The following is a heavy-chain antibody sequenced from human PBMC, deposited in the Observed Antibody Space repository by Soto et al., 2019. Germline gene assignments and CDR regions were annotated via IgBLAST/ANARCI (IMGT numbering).Heavy chain of an antibody. CDR1: GFTFSSYW. D-gene: IGHD2-2*01. CDR2: IKQDGSEK. V-gene: IGHV3-7*05. J-gene: IGHJ4*02. Sequence: GGSLRLSCAASGFTFSSYWMSWVRQALGKGLEWVANIKQDGSEKYYVDSVKGRFTISRDNAKNSLYLQMNSLRAEDTAVYYCARTQSTYSKLFDYWGQGTLVTVSS. CDR3: ARTQSTYSKLFDY.